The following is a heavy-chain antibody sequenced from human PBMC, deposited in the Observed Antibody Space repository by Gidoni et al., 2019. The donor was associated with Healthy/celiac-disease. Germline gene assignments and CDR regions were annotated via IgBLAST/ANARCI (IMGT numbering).Heavy chain of an antibody. CDR2: ISSSSSYI. V-gene: IGHV3-21*01. J-gene: IGHJ4*02. D-gene: IGHD4-4*01. CDR3: ARVGPDYSNFYFRAGGVGYYFDY. Sequence: EVQLVESGGGLVKPGGSLRLPCAASGFTFSRYSMNWVRQAPGKGLEWVSSISSSSSYIYYADSVKGRFTISRDNAKNSRYLQMNSLRAEDTAVYYCARVGPDYSNFYFRAGGVGYYFDYWGQGTLVTVSS. CDR1: GFTFSRYS.